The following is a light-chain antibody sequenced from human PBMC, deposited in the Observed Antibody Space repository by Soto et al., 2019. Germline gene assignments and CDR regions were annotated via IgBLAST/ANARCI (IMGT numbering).Light chain of an antibody. V-gene: IGKV1-39*01. CDR2: GAS. J-gene: IGKJ1*01. Sequence: DIPMTPAPSFQSGYVGERITITWRASQSISRYLNWYQQKPGKAPKLLIYGASSLQSGVPSRFSGSGSGTDFTLTISNLQFEDFATYYCQHSYSFPRTFGLGTKVDIK. CDR3: QHSYSFPRT. CDR1: QSISRY.